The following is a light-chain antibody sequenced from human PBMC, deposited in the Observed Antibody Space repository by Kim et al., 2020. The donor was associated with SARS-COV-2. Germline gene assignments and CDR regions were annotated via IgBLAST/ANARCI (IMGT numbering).Light chain of an antibody. J-gene: IGLJ1*01. CDR2: EVT. CDR3: SSYTSRNIYV. Sequence: YNRDSWYQQPPGTAPKLIIYEVTNRPSGVPDRFSGSKSGNTASLIISGLQAEDEADYYCSSYTSRNIYVFGIGTKVTVL. CDR1: YNR. V-gene: IGLV2-18*02.